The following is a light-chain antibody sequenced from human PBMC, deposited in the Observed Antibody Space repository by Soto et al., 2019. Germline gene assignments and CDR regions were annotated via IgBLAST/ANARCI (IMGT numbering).Light chain of an antibody. CDR3: QQYGSSPRK. J-gene: IGKJ1*01. V-gene: IGKV3-20*01. CDR1: QSVSSSY. CDR2: GAS. Sequence: EIVLTQSPGTLSLSPVEITNLYCSSSQSVSSSYLAWYQPKPGQAPRLLIYGASSRATGIPDRFSGSGSGTDFTLTISRLEPEDFAVYYCQQYGSSPRKCGQGTKGDIK.